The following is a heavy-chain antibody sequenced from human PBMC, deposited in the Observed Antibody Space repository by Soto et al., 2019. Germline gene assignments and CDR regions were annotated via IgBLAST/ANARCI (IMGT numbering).Heavy chain of an antibody. CDR2: IWYDGSNK. D-gene: IGHD3-22*01. J-gene: IGHJ4*02. CDR1: GFTFSSYG. V-gene: IGHV3-33*01. CDR3: ARDAVVTHYYDSSGYSYFDY. Sequence: GGSLRLSCAASGFTFSSYGMHWVRQAPGKGLEWVAVIWYDGSNKYYADSVKGRFTISRDNSKNTLYLQMNSLRAEDTAVYYCARDAVVTHYYDSSGYSYFDYWGQGTLVTVSS.